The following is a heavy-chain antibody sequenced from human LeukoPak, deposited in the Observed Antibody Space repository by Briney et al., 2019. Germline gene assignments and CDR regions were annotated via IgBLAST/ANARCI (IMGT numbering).Heavy chain of an antibody. J-gene: IGHJ3*01. Sequence: GSLRLSCAASGFTFSGYGMHWVHQAPGKGLEWAAVVSYDGNNKLYADSVKGRFTISRDNSKNTLYLQMNSLRAEDTAVYYCAIDYWPEALDLWGQGTMVTVSS. CDR1: GFTFSGYG. CDR2: VSYDGNNK. D-gene: IGHD2-15*01. CDR3: AIDYWPEALDL. V-gene: IGHV3-30*03.